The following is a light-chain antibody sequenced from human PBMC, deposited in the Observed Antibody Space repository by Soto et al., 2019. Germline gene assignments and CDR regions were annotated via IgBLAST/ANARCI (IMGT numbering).Light chain of an antibody. CDR1: SSDVGGYNY. CDR2: EVS. Sequence: QSVLTQPASVSGSPGQSIPISFTGTSSDVGGYNYVSWYQLPPGIAPKRMIYEVSNRPSGVSNRFSGSKSGNTASLTISGLQADDEADYYCSSYTSTHTHYVFVTGTKLTVL. V-gene: IGLV2-14*01. CDR3: SSYTSTHTHYV. J-gene: IGLJ1*01.